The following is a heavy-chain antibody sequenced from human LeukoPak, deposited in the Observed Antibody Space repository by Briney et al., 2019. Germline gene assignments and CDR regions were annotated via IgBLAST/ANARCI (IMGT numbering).Heavy chain of an antibody. J-gene: IGHJ4*02. CDR1: GGSFSGYY. Sequence: SETLSLTCAVYGGSFSGYYWSWIRQPPGKGLEWIGEINHSGSTNYNPSLKSRVTISVDTSKNQFSLKLSSVTAADTAVYYCARDVDYRGQGTLVTVSS. CDR3: ARDVDY. V-gene: IGHV4-34*01. CDR2: INHSGST.